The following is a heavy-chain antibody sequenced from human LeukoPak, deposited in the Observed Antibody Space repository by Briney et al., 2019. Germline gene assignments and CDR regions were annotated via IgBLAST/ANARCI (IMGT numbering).Heavy chain of an antibody. CDR1: GYTFTSND. Sequence: ASVKVSCKASGYTFTSNDIVWVRQATGQGLEWMGWMKPDNGNTGYIEMFQGRLTLTRDTSINTAYLELSNLRSEDTAVYYCARGNNWYDYWGQGTLVTVSS. V-gene: IGHV1-8*03. CDR2: MKPDNGNT. J-gene: IGHJ5*01. CDR3: ARGNNWYDY.